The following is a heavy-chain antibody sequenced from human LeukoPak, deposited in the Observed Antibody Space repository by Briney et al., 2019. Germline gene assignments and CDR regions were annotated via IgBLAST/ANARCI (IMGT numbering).Heavy chain of an antibody. CDR3: AKDRGTMVRGVSSY. J-gene: IGHJ4*02. CDR1: GFTFSSYW. CDR2: ISGRGGST. D-gene: IGHD3-10*01. Sequence: GGSLRLSCAASGFTFSSYWMSWVRQAPGKGLEWVSAISGRGGSTYYADSVKGRFTISRDNSRNTLYLQMNSLRAEDTAVYYCAKDRGTMVRGVSSYWGQGTLATVSS. V-gene: IGHV3-23*01.